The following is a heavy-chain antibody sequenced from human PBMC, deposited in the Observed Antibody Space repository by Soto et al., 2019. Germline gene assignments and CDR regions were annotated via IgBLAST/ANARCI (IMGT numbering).Heavy chain of an antibody. J-gene: IGHJ4*02. CDR3: AKDQASGQGSFDS. CDR1: GFTFNIYG. V-gene: IGHV3-30*18. Sequence: GGSLRLSCAASGFTFNIYGMHWVRQAPDKGLEWVALISYDGSNQYYADSVKGRFTISRDNSKNTLFLQMNSLRADDTAVYYCAKDQASGQGSFDSWGQGTLVTVPQ. CDR2: ISYDGSNQ.